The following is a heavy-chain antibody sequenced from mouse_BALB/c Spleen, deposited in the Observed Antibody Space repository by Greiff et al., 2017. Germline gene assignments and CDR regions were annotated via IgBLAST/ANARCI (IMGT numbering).Heavy chain of an antibody. D-gene: IGHD3-3*01. Sequence: VKVVESGPGLVAPSQTLSITCTVSGFSLTDYGVSWIRQPPGKGLEWLGVICGGGSTYYNSALKSRLSISKDNSKSQVFIKMNSLQTDDTAMYYCAKHEGVRFAYWGQGTLVTVSA. J-gene: IGHJ3*01. CDR2: ICGGGST. CDR1: GFSLTDYG. CDR3: AKHEGVRFAY. V-gene: IGHV2-6-5*01.